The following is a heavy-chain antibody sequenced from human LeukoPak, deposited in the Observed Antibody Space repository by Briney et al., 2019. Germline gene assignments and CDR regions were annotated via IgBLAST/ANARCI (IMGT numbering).Heavy chain of an antibody. CDR2: IGSAI. CDR3: ARVMGRYYYYMDV. CDR1: GFTFSNYG. Sequence: GGTLRLSCAASGFTFSNYGMSWVRQAPGKGLEWISYIGSAIYYADSVKGRFTTSRDYAKSSLYLQMSSLRAEDTAVYYCARVMGRYYYYMDVWGKGTTVTVSS. D-gene: IGHD2-15*01. J-gene: IGHJ6*03. V-gene: IGHV3-48*04.